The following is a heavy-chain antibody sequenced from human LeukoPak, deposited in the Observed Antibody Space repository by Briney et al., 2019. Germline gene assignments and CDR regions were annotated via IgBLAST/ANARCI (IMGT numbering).Heavy chain of an antibody. CDR2: ISYDGSNK. D-gene: IGHD4-23*01. J-gene: IGHJ4*02. V-gene: IGHV3-30*04. CDR1: GFTFSSYA. Sequence: SGRSLGLSCAASGFTFSSYAMHWVRQAPGKGLEWVAVISYDGSNKYCADSVKGRFTISRDNSKNTLYLQMNSLRVEDTAVYYCARDVGGNSADYYFDYWGQGTLVTVSS. CDR3: ARDVGGNSADYYFDY.